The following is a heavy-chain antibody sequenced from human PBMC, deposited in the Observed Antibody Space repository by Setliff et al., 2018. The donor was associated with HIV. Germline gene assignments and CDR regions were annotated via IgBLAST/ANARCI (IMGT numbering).Heavy chain of an antibody. CDR3: ARAPRGVGSSSHFDY. D-gene: IGHD2-2*01. Sequence: RASVKVSCKASGYTFSNYDINWVRQATGQGLEWMGWMNPNSGNTGYAQKFQGRVTMTRNTSISTACMQLSSLRSEDTAVYFCARAPRGVGSSSHFDYWGRGTLVTVSS. CDR1: GYTFSNYD. V-gene: IGHV1-8*02. CDR2: MNPNSGNT. J-gene: IGHJ4*02.